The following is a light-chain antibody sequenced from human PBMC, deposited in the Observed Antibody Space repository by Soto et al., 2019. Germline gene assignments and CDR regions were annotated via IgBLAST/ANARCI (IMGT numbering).Light chain of an antibody. CDR3: QQYDNLPCT. CDR2: DAS. CDR1: QDITNY. Sequence: DIQMTQSPSSLSASVRDRVTITCQASQDITNYLNWYQQKTGKDPKLLICDASNLEPGVPSRFSGCGSGTDFSFTISSLQPEDIATYYCQQYDNLPCTFGPGTKVDIK. V-gene: IGKV1-33*01. J-gene: IGKJ3*01.